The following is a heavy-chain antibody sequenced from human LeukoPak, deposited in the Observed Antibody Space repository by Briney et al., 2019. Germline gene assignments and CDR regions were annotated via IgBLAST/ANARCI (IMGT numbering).Heavy chain of an antibody. J-gene: IGHJ4*02. CDR1: GFTFDDYA. D-gene: IGHD6-13*01. CDR2: ISWDGGSS. CDR3: AKDQRGSSSWYDY. V-gene: IGHV3-43D*03. Sequence: GGSLRLSCAASGFTFDDYAMHWVRQAPGKGLEWVSLISWDGGSSYYADSVKGRFTISRDNSKNSLYLQMNSLRTEGTALYYCAKDQRGSSSWYDYWGQGTLVTVSS.